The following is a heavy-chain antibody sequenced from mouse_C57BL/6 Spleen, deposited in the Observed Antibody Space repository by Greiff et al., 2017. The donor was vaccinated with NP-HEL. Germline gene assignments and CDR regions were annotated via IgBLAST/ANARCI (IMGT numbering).Heavy chain of an antibody. CDR1: GYTFTSYW. D-gene: IGHD1-1*02. V-gene: IGHV1-55*01. CDR3: AREGGYGQRYAMDY. CDR2: IYPGSGST. J-gene: IGHJ4*01. Sequence: VQLQQPGAELVKPGASVKMSCKASGYTFTSYWITWVKPRPGQGLEWIGDIYPGSGSTNYNEKFKSKATLTVDTSSSTAYMQLSSLTSEDSAVYYCAREGGYGQRYAMDYWGQGTSVTVSS.